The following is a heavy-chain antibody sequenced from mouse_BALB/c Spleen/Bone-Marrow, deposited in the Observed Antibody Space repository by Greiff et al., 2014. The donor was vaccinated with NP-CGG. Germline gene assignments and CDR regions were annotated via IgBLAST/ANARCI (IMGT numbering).Heavy chain of an antibody. Sequence: VKLMESGPGLVAPSQSLSITCTVSGFSLTNYGVHWVRQPPGEGLEWLGVIWADGSTNYNSALMSRLSISKDNSKSQVFFKMNSLQTDDTAMYYCARITTATGAMDYWGQGTSATVSP. D-gene: IGHD1-2*01. CDR3: ARITTATGAMDY. CDR2: IWADGST. CDR1: GFSLTNYG. V-gene: IGHV2-9*02. J-gene: IGHJ4*01.